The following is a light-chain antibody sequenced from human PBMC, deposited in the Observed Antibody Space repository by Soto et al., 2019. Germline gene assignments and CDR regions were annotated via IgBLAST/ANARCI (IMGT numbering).Light chain of an antibody. CDR2: GNS. CDR1: SSNIGAGYD. V-gene: IGLV1-40*01. CDR3: QSYDSSLCGSGV. J-gene: IGLJ1*01. Sequence: QSVLTQPPSVSGAPGQRVTISCTGSSSNIGAGYDVHWYQQLPGTAPKLLIYGNSNRPSGVPDRFSGSKSGTSASLAITGLQAEDEADYYCQSYDSSLCGSGVFGTGTKPTVL.